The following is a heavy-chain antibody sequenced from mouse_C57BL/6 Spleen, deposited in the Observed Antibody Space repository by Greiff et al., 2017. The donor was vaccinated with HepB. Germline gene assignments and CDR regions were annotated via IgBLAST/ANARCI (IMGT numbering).Heavy chain of an antibody. CDR3: ARGGLYYSNHYYFDY. V-gene: IGHV1-82*01. J-gene: IGHJ2*01. D-gene: IGHD2-5*01. CDR1: GYAFSSSW. CDR2: IYPGDGDT. Sequence: QVQLQQSGPELVKPGASVKISCKASGYAFSSSWMNWVKQRPGKGLEWIGRIYPGDGDTNYNGKFKGKATLTADKSSSTAYMQLSSLTSEDSAVYFCARGGLYYSNHYYFDYWGQGTTLTVSS.